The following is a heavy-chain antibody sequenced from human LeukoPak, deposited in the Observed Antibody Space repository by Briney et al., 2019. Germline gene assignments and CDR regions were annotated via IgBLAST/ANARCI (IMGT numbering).Heavy chain of an antibody. J-gene: IGHJ6*02. CDR1: GFTFSNAW. CDR3: TTSRRYCSGGSCYHHPTYYYYYYGMDV. Sequence: PGGSLRLSCAASGFTFSNAWMSWVRQAPGKGLEWVGRIKSKTDGCTTDYAAPVKGRFTISRDDSKNTLYLQMNSLKTEDTAVYYCTTSRRYCSGGSCYHHPTYYYYYYGMDVWGQGTTVTVSS. D-gene: IGHD2-15*01. V-gene: IGHV3-15*01. CDR2: IKSKTDGCTT.